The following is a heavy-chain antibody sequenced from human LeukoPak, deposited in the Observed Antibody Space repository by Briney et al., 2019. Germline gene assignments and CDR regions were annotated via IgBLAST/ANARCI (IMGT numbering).Heavy chain of an antibody. CDR1: GGSVSSYY. CDR2: VYNSGNT. CDR3: ARGSSSGYGSGSYYGEFDS. Sequence: SETLSLTCTVSGGSVSSYYWIWIRQPPGKGLEWIGYVYNSGNTNYNPSLKSRVTMSVDTSKNQFSLKLSSLTAADTAVYYCARGSSSGYGSGSYYGEFDSWGQGTVVTVSS. D-gene: IGHD3-10*01. V-gene: IGHV4-59*02. J-gene: IGHJ4*02.